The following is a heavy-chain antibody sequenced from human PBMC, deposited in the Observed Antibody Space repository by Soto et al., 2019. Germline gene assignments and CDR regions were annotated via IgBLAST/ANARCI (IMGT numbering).Heavy chain of an antibody. CDR1: GFTFSSYG. D-gene: IGHD2-8*01. V-gene: IGHV3-30*18. Sequence: QVPLVESGGGVVQPGRSLRLSCAASGFTFSSYGMHWVRQAPGKGLEWVAVISYDGSNKYYADSVKGRFTISRDNSKNTLYLQMNSLRAEDTAVYYCAKEEDIVLMVYGYYFDYWGQGTLVTVSS. J-gene: IGHJ4*02. CDR3: AKEEDIVLMVYGYYFDY. CDR2: ISYDGSNK.